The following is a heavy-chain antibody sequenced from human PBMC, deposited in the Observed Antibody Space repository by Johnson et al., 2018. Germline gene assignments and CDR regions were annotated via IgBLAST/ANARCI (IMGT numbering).Heavy chain of an antibody. Sequence: VQLVDSGGGLVKPGGSLRLSCAASGFTFSSYNMNWVRQAPGKGLEWVSSISSSSSYTSHADSVKGRFTVSRDNAKNSLYLQMNSLRAEDTAVYYCARDTMATTCGVVMSYHHMDVWGKGTTVTVSS. V-gene: IGHV3-21*01. CDR3: ARDTMATTCGVVMSYHHMDV. CDR2: ISSSSSYT. CDR1: GFTFSSYN. J-gene: IGHJ6*03. D-gene: IGHD3-3*01.